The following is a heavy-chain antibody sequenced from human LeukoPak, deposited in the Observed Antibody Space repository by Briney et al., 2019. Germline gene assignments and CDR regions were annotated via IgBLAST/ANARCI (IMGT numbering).Heavy chain of an antibody. CDR1: GYTFTSYY. CDR3: ARGRSDSSGSAEYFQH. J-gene: IGHJ1*01. Sequence: GASVKVSCKASGYTFTSYYMHWVRQAPGQGLEWMGLINPSGGSTSYAQKFQGRVTMTRDTSTSTVYMELSSPRSEDTAVYYCARGRSDSSGSAEYFQHWGQGTLVTVSS. V-gene: IGHV1-46*01. CDR2: INPSGGST. D-gene: IGHD3-22*01.